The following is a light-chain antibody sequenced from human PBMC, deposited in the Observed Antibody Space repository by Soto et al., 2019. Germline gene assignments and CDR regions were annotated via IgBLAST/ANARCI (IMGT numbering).Light chain of an antibody. CDR2: GAS. J-gene: IGKJ2*01. V-gene: IGKV3-20*01. Sequence: EIVLTQSPGTLSLSPGERATLSCRASQGVISSFLGWYQQKPGQAPRLLIYGASNRATGIPDRFSGSGSGTDFTLTISRLEPEDFAVYYCQQYGTSPYTFGQGTKLEIK. CDR3: QQYGTSPYT. CDR1: QGVISSF.